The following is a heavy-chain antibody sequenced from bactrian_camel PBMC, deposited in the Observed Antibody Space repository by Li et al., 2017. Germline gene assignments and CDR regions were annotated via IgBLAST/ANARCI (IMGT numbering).Heavy chain of an antibody. CDR3: VAAPLVAVYNAPCESKNFGS. J-gene: IGHJ6*01. D-gene: IGHD7*01. CDR1: GYVHAAFC. V-gene: IGHV3S55*01. CDR2: GRGEG. Sequence: HVQLVESGGGSMQAGENLRLSCEFSGYVHAAFCMAWFRQGPGSEREWVAGRGEGYYKESVKGRFAIQDSAKNTLNLQMNSLKSEDTGVYYCVAAPLVAVYNAPCESKNFGSWGQGTQVTVS.